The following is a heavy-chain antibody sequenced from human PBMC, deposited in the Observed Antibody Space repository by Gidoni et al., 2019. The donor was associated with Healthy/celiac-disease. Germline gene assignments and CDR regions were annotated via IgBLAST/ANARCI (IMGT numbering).Heavy chain of an antibody. J-gene: IGHJ4*02. CDR1: GFTFSAYY. CDR3: ARDLTRGYYYGSGSRLDY. CDR2: ISSSGSTI. Sequence: QVQLVESGGGLVKPGGSLRLSCAASGFTFSAYYMSWIRQAPGKGLEWVSYISSSGSTIYYADSVKGRFTISRDNAKNSLDLQMNSLRAEDTAVYYCARDLTRGYYYGSGSRLDYWGQGTLVTVSS. D-gene: IGHD3-10*01. V-gene: IGHV3-11*01.